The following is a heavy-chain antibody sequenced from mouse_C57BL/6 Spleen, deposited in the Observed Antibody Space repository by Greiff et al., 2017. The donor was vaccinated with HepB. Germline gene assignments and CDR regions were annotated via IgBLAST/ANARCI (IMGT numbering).Heavy chain of an antibody. CDR1: GYTFTSYW. Sequence: QVQLQQPGAELVMPGASVKLSCKASGYTFTSYWMHWVKQRPGQGLEWIGEIDPSDSYTNYNQKFKGKSTLTVDRSSSTAYMQLSSLTSEDSAVYYCASGDYDEPYAMDYWGQGTSVTVSS. D-gene: IGHD2-4*01. V-gene: IGHV1-69*01. CDR2: IDPSDSYT. CDR3: ASGDYDEPYAMDY. J-gene: IGHJ4*01.